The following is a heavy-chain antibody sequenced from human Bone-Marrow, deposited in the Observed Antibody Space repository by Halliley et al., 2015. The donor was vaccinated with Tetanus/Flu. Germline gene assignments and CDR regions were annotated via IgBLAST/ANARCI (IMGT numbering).Heavy chain of an antibody. CDR2: EKQDGSGD. J-gene: IGHJ4*02. V-gene: IGHV3-7*03. CDR3: VRGGGSDYGDY. D-gene: IGHD3-16*01. Sequence: GWGATEKQDGSGDFYVDSVKGRFPISRENANSLLHLQMHSLRAEDTAVYYCVRGGGSDYGDYWGQGTLVTVSS.